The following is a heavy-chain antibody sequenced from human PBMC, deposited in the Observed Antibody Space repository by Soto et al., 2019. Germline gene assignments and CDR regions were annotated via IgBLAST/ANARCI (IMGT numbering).Heavy chain of an antibody. V-gene: IGHV3-15*01. J-gene: IGHJ4*02. CDR2: IKSKSTGGTI. CDR1: GFIFTNAY. CDR3: TTGDF. Sequence: EVQLVESGGGLVKPGGSLRLSCAASGFIFTNAYMSWVRQTPEKGLEWVARIKSKSTGGTIDDAAPVKGRFTISRDDYENTVSLQMNSLKAEDTALYYCTTGDFWGQGILVTVSS.